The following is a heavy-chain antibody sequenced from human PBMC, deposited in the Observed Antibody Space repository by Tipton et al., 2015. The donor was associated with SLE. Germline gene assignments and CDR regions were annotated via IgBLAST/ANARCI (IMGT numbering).Heavy chain of an antibody. CDR2: MNPNSGNA. CDR3: ARETGYGTPGWQYYYNMDV. J-gene: IGHJ6*02. CDR1: GYTFSNYD. D-gene: IGHD3-9*01. V-gene: IGHV1-8*01. Sequence: QSGPEVKKPGASVKVSCKTSGYTFSNYDFNWVRQATGQGLEWVGWMNPNSGNAGYVQKFQGRVTMTRNTSISTAYMELSSLRSEDTAVYYCARETGYGTPGWQYYYNMDVWGQGTRVTVSS.